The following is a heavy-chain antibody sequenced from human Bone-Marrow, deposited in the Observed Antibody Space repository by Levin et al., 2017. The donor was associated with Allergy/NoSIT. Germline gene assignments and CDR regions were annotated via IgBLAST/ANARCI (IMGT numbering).Heavy chain of an antibody. J-gene: IGHJ6*02. CDR2: MSYDETRE. CDR1: GFTFTNFA. CDR3: AKDVATILDHYYAMNV. V-gene: IGHV3-30*18. D-gene: IGHD3/OR15-3a*01. Sequence: GESLKISCAASGFTFTNFAIHWVRQAPGKGLEWVAVMSYDETREYYVDSVKGRFTMSRDNSKSAVYLHMNSLTTEDTAVYYCAKDVATILDHYYAMNVWGHGPTVTVSS.